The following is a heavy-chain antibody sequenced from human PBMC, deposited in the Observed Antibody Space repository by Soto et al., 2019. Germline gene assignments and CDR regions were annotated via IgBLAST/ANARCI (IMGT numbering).Heavy chain of an antibody. Sequence: GASVKVSCTASGYTFTSYGISWVRQAPGQGLEWMGWINAGNGNTKYSQKFQGRVTITRDTSASTAYMELSSLRSEDTAVYYCARGITLPTPLDYWGQGTLVTVSS. CDR1: GYTFTSYG. CDR3: ARGITLPTPLDY. V-gene: IGHV1-3*01. J-gene: IGHJ4*02. D-gene: IGHD1-20*01. CDR2: INAGNGNT.